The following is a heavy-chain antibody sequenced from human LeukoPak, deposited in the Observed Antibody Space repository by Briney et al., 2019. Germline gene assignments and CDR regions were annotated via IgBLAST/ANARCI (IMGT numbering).Heavy chain of an antibody. Sequence: PSETLSLTCAVSGYSISSGYDWGWIRQPAGKGLEWIGRIYSSGSTDYNPSLKSRVTMSVDTSKNQFSLKLSSVTAADTAVYYCARDCSGNSCYSNWGQGTLVTVSS. J-gene: IGHJ4*02. D-gene: IGHD2-15*01. CDR3: ARDCSGNSCYSN. CDR2: IYSSGST. V-gene: IGHV4-4*07. CDR1: GYSISSGYD.